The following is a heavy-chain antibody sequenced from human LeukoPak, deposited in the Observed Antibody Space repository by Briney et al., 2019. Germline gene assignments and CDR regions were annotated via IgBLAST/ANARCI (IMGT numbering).Heavy chain of an antibody. D-gene: IGHD3-3*01. CDR2: ISYDGSNK. V-gene: IGHV3-30*18. CDR1: GFTVSSNY. Sequence: GGSLRLSCAASGFTVSSNYMSWVRQAPGKGLEWVAVISYDGSNKYYADSVKGRFTISRDNSKNTLYLQMNSLRAEDTAVYYCAKASGPTDRWSGYYSTYYFDYWGQGTLVTVSS. J-gene: IGHJ4*02. CDR3: AKASGPTDRWSGYYSTYYFDY.